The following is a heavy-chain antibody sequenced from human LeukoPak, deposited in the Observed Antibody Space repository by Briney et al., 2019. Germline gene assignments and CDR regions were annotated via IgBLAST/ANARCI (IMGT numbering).Heavy chain of an antibody. Sequence: SETLSLTCTVSGGSISSYYWSWIRQPPGKGLEWIGYIYYSGSTNYNPSLKSRVTISVDTSKNQFSLKLSSVTAADTAVYYCARGEEHSYGLDYWGQGTLVTVSS. V-gene: IGHV4-59*12. CDR2: IYYSGST. CDR1: GGSISSYY. D-gene: IGHD5-18*01. CDR3: ARGEEHSYGLDY. J-gene: IGHJ4*02.